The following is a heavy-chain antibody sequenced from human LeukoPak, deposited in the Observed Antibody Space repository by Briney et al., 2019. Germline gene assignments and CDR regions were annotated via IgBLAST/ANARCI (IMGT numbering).Heavy chain of an antibody. D-gene: IGHD5-12*01. V-gene: IGHV4-59*01. CDR2: IYYSGST. CDR1: GGSISSYY. J-gene: IGHJ4*02. CDR3: ASSGYDRCFDY. Sequence: SETLSLTCTVSGGSISSYYWSWIRQPPGKGLEWIGYIYYSGSTNYNPSLKSRVTTSVDTSKNQFSLKLSSVTAADTAVYYCASSGYDRCFDYWGQGTLVTVSS.